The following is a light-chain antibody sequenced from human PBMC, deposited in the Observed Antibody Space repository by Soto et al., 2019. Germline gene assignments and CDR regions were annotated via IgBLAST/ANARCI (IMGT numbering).Light chain of an antibody. CDR3: QQLNSYPQT. V-gene: IGKV1-9*01. Sequence: DIPLTQSPSFLSASVGDRVTITCRASQDISSYLAWYQQKPGKAPKLLIYDASTLQSGVPSRFGGSGSGTEFTLTISSLQPEDFATYYCQQLNSYPQTFGPGTTVD. CDR1: QDISSY. J-gene: IGKJ3*01. CDR2: DAS.